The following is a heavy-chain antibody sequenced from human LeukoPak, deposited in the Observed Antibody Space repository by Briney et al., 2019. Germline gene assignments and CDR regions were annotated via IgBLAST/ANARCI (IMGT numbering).Heavy chain of an antibody. J-gene: IGHJ4*02. Sequence: PGRSLRLSCAASGFTFSSYGMHWVRQAPGEGLEWVAVIWYDGSNKYYADSVKGRFSISRDNSKNTLYLQMNSLRAEDTAVYYCARDQTTVSTDLDYWGQGTLVTVSS. V-gene: IGHV3-33*01. CDR3: ARDQTTVSTDLDY. D-gene: IGHD4-17*01. CDR1: GFTFSSYG. CDR2: IWYDGSNK.